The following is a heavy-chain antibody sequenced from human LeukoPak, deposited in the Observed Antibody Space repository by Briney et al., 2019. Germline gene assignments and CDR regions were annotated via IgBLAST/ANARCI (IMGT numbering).Heavy chain of an antibody. V-gene: IGHV3-48*04. CDR2: ISSSSSTI. J-gene: IGHJ4*02. CDR3: AVGGWQLRH. CDR1: GFTFSSYS. D-gene: IGHD6-6*01. Sequence: GGSLRLSCAASGFTFSSYSMNWVRQAPGKGLEWVSYISSSSSTIYYADSVKGRFTISRDNAKNSLYLQMNSLRAEDTAVYYCAVGGWQLRHWGQGTLVTVSS.